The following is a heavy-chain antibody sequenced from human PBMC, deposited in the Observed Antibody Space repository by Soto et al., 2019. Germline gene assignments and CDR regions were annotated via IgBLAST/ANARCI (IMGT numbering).Heavy chain of an antibody. Sequence: QVQLVESGGGVVQPGRSLRLSCAASGFTFSSCAMHWVRQAPGKGLEWVAVISYDGSNKYYADSVKGRFTISRDNSKNTLYLQMNSLRAEDTAVYYCARVPDSSGTQWYFDLWGRGTLVTVSS. V-gene: IGHV3-30-3*01. J-gene: IGHJ2*01. CDR2: ISYDGSNK. CDR3: ARVPDSSGTQWYFDL. D-gene: IGHD3-22*01. CDR1: GFTFSSCA.